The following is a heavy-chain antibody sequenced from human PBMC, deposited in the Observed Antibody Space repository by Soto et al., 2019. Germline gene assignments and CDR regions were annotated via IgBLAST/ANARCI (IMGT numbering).Heavy chain of an antibody. CDR2: ISNDGSKT. CDR1: GFTFSTYT. Sequence: QVQLVESGGGVVQPGRSLRLSCVASGFTFSTYTMQWVRQAPGRGLEWVAVISNDGSKTHFADSVKGRFSISRDNSKNTLHLQMDSLRAEDTAVYYCAKYHPFQPGDLGAAFDCWGQGTRVTVSS. V-gene: IGHV3-30-3*01. CDR3: AKYHPFQPGDLGAAFDC. J-gene: IGHJ4*02. D-gene: IGHD7-27*01.